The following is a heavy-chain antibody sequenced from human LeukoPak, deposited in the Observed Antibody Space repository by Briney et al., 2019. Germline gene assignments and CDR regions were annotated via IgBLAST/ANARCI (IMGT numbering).Heavy chain of an antibody. J-gene: IGHJ4*02. V-gene: IGHV1-2*02. Sequence: AASVKVSCKASGYTFTDYYMHWVRQAPGQGLEWMGWINPNSGGTNYAQKFQGRVTMTRDTSISTAYMELSRLRSDDTAAYYCARMYYDILTGYYNPFDYWGQGTLVTVSS. CDR2: INPNSGGT. CDR1: GYTFTDYY. CDR3: ARMYYDILTGYYNPFDY. D-gene: IGHD3-9*01.